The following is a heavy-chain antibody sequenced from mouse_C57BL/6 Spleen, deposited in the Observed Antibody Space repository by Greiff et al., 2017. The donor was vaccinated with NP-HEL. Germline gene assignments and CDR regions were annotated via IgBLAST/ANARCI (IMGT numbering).Heavy chain of an antibody. V-gene: IGHV5-17*01. CDR1: GFTFSDYG. CDR2: ISSGSSTI. D-gene: IGHD2-3*01. Sequence: EVQLVESGGGLVKPGGSLKLSCAASGFTFSDYGMHWVRQAPEKGLEWVAYISSGSSTIYYADTVKGRFTISRDNAKNTLFLQMTSLRSEDTAMYYCAREWFLASYAMDYWGQGTSVTVSS. CDR3: AREWFLASYAMDY. J-gene: IGHJ4*01.